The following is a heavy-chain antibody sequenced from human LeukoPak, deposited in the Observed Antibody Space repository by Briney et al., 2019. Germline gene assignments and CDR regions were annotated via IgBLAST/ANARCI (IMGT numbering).Heavy chain of an antibody. CDR3: ARSDYDTSKFDL. V-gene: IGHV4-59*01. J-gene: IGHJ2*01. Sequence: SETLSLTCTVSGDSISSYYWSWIREPPGKGLEWIGYIYYSGSTNYNPSLKSRVTISVDTSKNQFSLKLSSVTAADTAVYYCARSDYDTSKFDLWGRGTLVTVSS. CDR1: GDSISSYY. D-gene: IGHD3-22*01. CDR2: IYYSGST.